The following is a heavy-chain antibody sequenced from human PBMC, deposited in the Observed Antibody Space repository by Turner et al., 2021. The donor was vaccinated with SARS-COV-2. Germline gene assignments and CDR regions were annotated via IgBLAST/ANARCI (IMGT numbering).Heavy chain of an antibody. CDR2: SSSGSSTI. Sequence: EVQLVDSGGGLVEPGGSLRLSCAASGFTFGSYNMNWVREAAGKVPEWVADSSSGSSTIYYADYVKGRFTIARENAKNSLYLQMNSLRAEDTAVYYWARAIQYYDFLSGYFGAYGMDVWGQGTTVTVSS. J-gene: IGHJ6*02. CDR3: ARAIQYYDFLSGYFGAYGMDV. V-gene: IGHV3-48*01. D-gene: IGHD3-3*01. CDR1: GFTFGSYN.